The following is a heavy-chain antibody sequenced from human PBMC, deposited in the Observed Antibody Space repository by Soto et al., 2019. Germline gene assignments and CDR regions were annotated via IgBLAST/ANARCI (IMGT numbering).Heavy chain of an antibody. D-gene: IGHD3-16*01. CDR3: ARSPLGYDYVRQTWREVGDSFDI. CDR1: GASLGGFH. CDR2: LIHGGST. Sequence: SETLSLTCAIYGASLGGFHWTWLRQAPGKGLEWIGELIHGGSTNYNPSLKGRVSFSLDTSKNQFSLHLMSVTAADTAVYYCARSPLGYDYVRQTWREVGDSFDIWGRGTMVTVSS. J-gene: IGHJ3*02. V-gene: IGHV4-34*12.